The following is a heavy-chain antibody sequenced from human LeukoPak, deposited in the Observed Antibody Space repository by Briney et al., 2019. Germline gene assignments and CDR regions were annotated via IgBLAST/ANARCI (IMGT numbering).Heavy chain of an antibody. CDR2: IFTSGGA. V-gene: IGHV3-53*01. D-gene: IGHD1-1*01. CDR1: GFGVSDSF. CDR3: ARWNYP. J-gene: IGHJ5*02. Sequence: GGSLRLSCEAFGFGVSDSFMSWVRQAPGKRPEWVSVIFTSGGALYADSVKGRFTVFRDNSKNTLYLQMNGLRVEDTAIYYCARWNYPWGRGTLVTVSS.